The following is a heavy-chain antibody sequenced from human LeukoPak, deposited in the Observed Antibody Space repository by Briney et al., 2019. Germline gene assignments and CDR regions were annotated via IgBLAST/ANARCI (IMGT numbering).Heavy chain of an antibody. Sequence: GGSLRLSCAASGFTFSSYWMNWVRQAPGKGLEWVANIKKDGSERYYVDSVKGRFTISRDNAKNSPYLQMDSLRAEDTAVYYCAGGSGWLIDYWGQGTLVTVSS. D-gene: IGHD6-19*01. CDR3: AGGSGWLIDY. CDR1: GFTFSSYW. V-gene: IGHV3-7*03. CDR2: IKKDGSER. J-gene: IGHJ4*02.